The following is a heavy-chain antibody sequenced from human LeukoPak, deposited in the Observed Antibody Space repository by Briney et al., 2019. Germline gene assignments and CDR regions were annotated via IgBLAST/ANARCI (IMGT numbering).Heavy chain of an antibody. CDR2: IYYSGST. J-gene: IGHJ4*02. Sequence: SETLSLTCTVSGGSISSYYWSWIRQPPGKGLEWIGYIYYSGSTNYNPSLKGRVTISVDTSKNQFSLKLSSVTAADTAVYYCARYDSVLYYFDYWGQGTLVTVSS. D-gene: IGHD2-8*02. V-gene: IGHV4-59*01. CDR1: GGSISSYY. CDR3: ARYDSVLYYFDY.